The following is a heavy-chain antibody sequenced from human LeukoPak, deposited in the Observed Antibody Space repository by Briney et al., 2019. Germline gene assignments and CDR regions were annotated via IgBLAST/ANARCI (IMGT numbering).Heavy chain of an antibody. V-gene: IGHV3-21*01. CDR1: GFTFSSYS. CDR2: ISRSSSCI. Sequence: GGSLRLSCAASGFTFSSYSMNWVRQAPGKGLEWVSSISRSSSCIYYADSVKGRFTISRDNAKNSLYLQMNSLRAEDTALYYCARDLGVIVYPSDYWGQGTLVTVSS. J-gene: IGHJ4*02. D-gene: IGHD3-16*02. CDR3: ARDLGVIVYPSDY.